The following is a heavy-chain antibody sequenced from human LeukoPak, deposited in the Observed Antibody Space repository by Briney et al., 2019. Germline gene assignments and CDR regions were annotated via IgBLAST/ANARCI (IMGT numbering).Heavy chain of an antibody. V-gene: IGHV4-59*01. Sequence: SETLSLTCTVSGGSISSYYWSWLRQPPGKGLEWIGYIYYSGSTNYNPSLKSRVTISVDTSKNQFSLKLSSVTAADTAVYYCARLRSSIAARRGYYYYMDVWGKGTTVTVSS. CDR3: ARLRSSIAARRGYYYYMDV. CDR2: IYYSGST. CDR1: GGSISSYY. J-gene: IGHJ6*03. D-gene: IGHD6-6*01.